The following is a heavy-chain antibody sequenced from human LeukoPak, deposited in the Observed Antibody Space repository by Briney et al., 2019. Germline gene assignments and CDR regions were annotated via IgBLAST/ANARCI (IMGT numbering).Heavy chain of an antibody. V-gene: IGHV3-30*04. CDR3: ARDLAYSSDWYTQPADS. CDR2: ITFDGSNK. CDR1: GFSFSSYA. J-gene: IGHJ4*02. D-gene: IGHD6-13*01. Sequence: PGRSLRLSCAASGFSFSSYAMHWVRQAPGRGLEWVALITFDGSNKYYADSVKGRFSISRDNSRNTLYLQMNSLRTDDTAIYYCARDLAYSSDWYTQPADSWGQGTLVTVSS.